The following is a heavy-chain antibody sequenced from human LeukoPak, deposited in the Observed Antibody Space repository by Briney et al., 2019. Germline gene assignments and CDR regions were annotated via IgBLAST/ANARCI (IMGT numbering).Heavy chain of an antibody. Sequence: GGSLKLSCAVSGFTFSDSTIYWVRQASGKGLEWVGRVRSKAKNYATAYAASVQGRFVISRDDSKNAAYLQMNSLKIEDSAMYYCASLPEPWGQGTLVTVSS. CDR3: ASLPEP. V-gene: IGHV3-73*01. CDR2: VRSKAKNYAT. CDR1: GFTFSDST. J-gene: IGHJ5*02.